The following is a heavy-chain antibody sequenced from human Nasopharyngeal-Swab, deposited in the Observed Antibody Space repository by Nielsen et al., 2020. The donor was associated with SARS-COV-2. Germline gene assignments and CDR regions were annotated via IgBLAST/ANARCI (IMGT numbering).Heavy chain of an antibody. J-gene: IGHJ3*02. D-gene: IGHD3-22*01. V-gene: IGHV4-31*02. CDR3: ARAAITMIVVVSAFDI. CDR2: IYYSGST. Sequence: WIRQPPGKGLEWIGYIYYSGSTHYNPSLKSRVTISVDTSKNQFSLKLSSVTAADTAVYYCARAAITMIVVVSAFDIWGQGAIVTVSS.